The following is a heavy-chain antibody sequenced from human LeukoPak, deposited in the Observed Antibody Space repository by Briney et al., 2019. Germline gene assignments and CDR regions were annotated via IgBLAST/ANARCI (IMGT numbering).Heavy chain of an antibody. CDR3: AREFRSVVFDY. J-gene: IGHJ4*02. Sequence: GRSLRLSCAASGFTFSSYGMHWVRQAPGKGLEWVAVIWYDGSNKYYADSVRGRFTISRDNSKNTLYLQMNSLRAEDTAVYYCAREFRSVVFDYWGQGTLVTVSS. V-gene: IGHV3-33*01. D-gene: IGHD2-21*01. CDR1: GFTFSSYG. CDR2: IWYDGSNK.